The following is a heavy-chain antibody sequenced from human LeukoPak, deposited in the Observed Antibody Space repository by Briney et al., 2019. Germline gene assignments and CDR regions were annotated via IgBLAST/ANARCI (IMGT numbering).Heavy chain of an antibody. CDR1: GGSFSDYY. CDR3: ARSFAFGEFDY. CDR2: INHSGST. Sequence: SETLSLTCGVYGGSFSDYYWSWIRQPPGKGLEWIGEINHSGSTNYNPSLKSRVTISVDTSKNQFSLKVNSVTAADTAVYYCARSFAFGEFDYWGQGTLVTVSS. V-gene: IGHV4-34*01. J-gene: IGHJ4*02. D-gene: IGHD3-10*01.